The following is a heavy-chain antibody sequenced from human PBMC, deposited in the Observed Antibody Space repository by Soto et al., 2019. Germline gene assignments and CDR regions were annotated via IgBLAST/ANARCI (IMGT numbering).Heavy chain of an antibody. CDR1: GGSISTSRSY. CDR3: ARQPTTGDTDLWFDP. D-gene: IGHD2-21*01. CDR2: IFYSGST. Sequence: SETLSLTCNVSGGSISTSRSYLAWVRQPPGKGLEWLANIFYSGSTYYNPSLASRVTVSVDTSKNEFSLKLRSVTAADTAVYYCARQPTTGDTDLWFDPWGQGTLVTVSS. V-gene: IGHV4-39*01. J-gene: IGHJ5*02.